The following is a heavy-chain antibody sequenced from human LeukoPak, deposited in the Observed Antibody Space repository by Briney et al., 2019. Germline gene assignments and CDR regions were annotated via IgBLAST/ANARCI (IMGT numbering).Heavy chain of an antibody. V-gene: IGHV3-23*01. CDR1: GFTFSSYA. CDR3: AHFGGVTHYYGMDV. J-gene: IGHJ6*02. D-gene: IGHD3-16*01. Sequence: GGSLRLSCAASGFTFSSYAMSWVRQAPGKGLEWVSAVSGSGGSTYYADSVKGRFTISRDNSKNTLYLQMNSLRAEDTAVYYCAHFGGVTHYYGMDVWGQGTTVTVSS. CDR2: VSGSGGST.